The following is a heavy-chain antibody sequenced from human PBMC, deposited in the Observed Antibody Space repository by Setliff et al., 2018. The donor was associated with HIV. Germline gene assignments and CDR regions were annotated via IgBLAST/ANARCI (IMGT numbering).Heavy chain of an antibody. D-gene: IGHD4-4*01. CDR3: ARDLTSNSNCFEP. V-gene: IGHV4-31*03. J-gene: IGHJ5*02. CDR2: VYYTGKT. Sequence: PSETLSLTCSVSGGSLIRGGYYWSWIRRHPGKGLEWIGYVYYTGKTYYNPSLESRISMSVDTSKNQFSLKLTSVTAADTAIYYCARDLTSNSNCFEPWGQGTQVTVSS. CDR1: GGSLIRGGYY.